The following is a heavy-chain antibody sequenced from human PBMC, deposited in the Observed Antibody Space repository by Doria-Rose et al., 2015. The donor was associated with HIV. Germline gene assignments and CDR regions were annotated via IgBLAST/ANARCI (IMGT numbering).Heavy chain of an antibody. CDR1: GVSLSSPGMG. D-gene: IGHD6-13*01. V-gene: IGHV2-26*01. Sequence: QVQLVQSGPVLVKPTETLTLTCTVSGVSLSSPGMGVSWIRQPPGKALEWLANIFSDDERSYKTSLKSILTISRGTSKSQVVVTMTDMDPVDTATYYCARIKSSRWYHKYYFDFWGQGTLVTVSA. CDR3: ARIKSSRWYHKYYFDF. CDR2: IFSDDER. J-gene: IGHJ4*02.